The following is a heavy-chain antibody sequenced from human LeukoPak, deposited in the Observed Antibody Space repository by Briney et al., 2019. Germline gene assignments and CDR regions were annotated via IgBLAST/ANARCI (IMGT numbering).Heavy chain of an antibody. D-gene: IGHD3-10*01. CDR2: IWYDGSNK. V-gene: IGHV3-33*01. CDR1: GFTFSSYG. CDR3: ARELRTDAFDI. Sequence: PGGSLRLSRAASGFTFSSYGMHWVRQAPGKGLEWVAVIWYDGSNKYYADSVKGRFTISRDNSKNTLYLQMNSLRAEDTAVYYCARELRTDAFDIWGQGTMVTVSS. J-gene: IGHJ3*02.